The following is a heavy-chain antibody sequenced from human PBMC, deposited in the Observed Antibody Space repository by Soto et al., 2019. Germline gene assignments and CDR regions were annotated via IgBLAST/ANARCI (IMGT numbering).Heavy chain of an antibody. D-gene: IGHD3-22*01. CDR1: GFSLSNARMG. CDR2: IFSNDEK. V-gene: IGHV2-26*01. J-gene: IGHJ4*02. CDR3: ARIISAYYDSSGYYYGGYFDY. Sequence: QVTLKESGPVLVKPTETLTLTCTVSGFSLSNARMGVSWIRQPPGKALEWLAHIFSNDEKSYSTSLKSRLTISKDTSKSQVVLTMTNMDPVDTATYYCARIISAYYDSSGYYYGGYFDYWGQGTLVTVSS.